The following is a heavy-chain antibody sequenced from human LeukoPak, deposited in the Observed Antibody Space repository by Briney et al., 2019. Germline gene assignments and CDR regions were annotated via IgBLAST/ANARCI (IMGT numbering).Heavy chain of an antibody. D-gene: IGHD6-13*01. V-gene: IGHV3-23*01. CDR1: GFTFSSYA. CDR2: ISGSGGST. CDR3: AKLEGSSWDYYYYYMDV. J-gene: IGHJ6*03. Sequence: GXSLRLSCAASGFTFSSYAMSWVRQAPGKGLEWVSAISGSGGSTYYADSVKGRFTISRDNSKNTLYLQMNSLRAEDTAVYYCAKLEGSSWDYYYYYMDVWGKGTTVTVSS.